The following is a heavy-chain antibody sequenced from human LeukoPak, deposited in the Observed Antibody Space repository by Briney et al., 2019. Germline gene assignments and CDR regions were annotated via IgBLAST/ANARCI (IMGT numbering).Heavy chain of an antibody. J-gene: IGHJ6*03. Sequence: GGSLRLSCAASGFTFSSYWMNWVRQAPGKGLVWVARTDSGLRSTDYADSVKGRFTISRDNARSSLYLQMNSLRDEDTAVYYCARDPYSGNYGDYYYYYMDVWGKGTTVTISS. V-gene: IGHV3-74*01. CDR1: GFTFSSYW. CDR3: ARDPYSGNYGDYYYYYMDV. CDR2: TDSGLRST. D-gene: IGHD1-26*01.